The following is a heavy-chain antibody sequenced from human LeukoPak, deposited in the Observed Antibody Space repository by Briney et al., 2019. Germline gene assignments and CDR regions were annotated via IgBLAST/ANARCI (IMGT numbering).Heavy chain of an antibody. Sequence: PGGSLRLSCGASGFTLSDHYMAWVRQAPGKGLEWVGRSRNKDNNYNTEYAASVKGRFTIPRDDSKNSLFLQMNSLKIEDTAVYYCARAGDYYSTGDCWGQGTLVTVSS. D-gene: IGHD3-22*01. CDR3: ARAGDYYSTGDC. CDR1: GFTLSDHY. V-gene: IGHV3-72*01. J-gene: IGHJ4*02. CDR2: SRNKDNNYNT.